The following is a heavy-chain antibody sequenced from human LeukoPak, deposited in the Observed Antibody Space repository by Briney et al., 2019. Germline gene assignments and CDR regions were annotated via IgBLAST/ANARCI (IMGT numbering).Heavy chain of an antibody. J-gene: IGHJ4*02. CDR3: ARDNPYYYLY. D-gene: IGHD3-22*01. V-gene: IGHV1-18*01. Sequence: ASVKVSCKASGYTFTNYGISWLRQAPGQGLEWMGWISAYNGDTKYLQNLQGRVTMTTDTSTSTAHMELRSLRSDDTAVYYCARDNPYYYLYWGQGTLVTVSS. CDR2: ISAYNGDT. CDR1: GYTFTNYG.